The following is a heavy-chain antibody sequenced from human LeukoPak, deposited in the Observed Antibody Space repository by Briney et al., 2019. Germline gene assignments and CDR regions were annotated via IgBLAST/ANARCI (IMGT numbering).Heavy chain of an antibody. D-gene: IGHD2-2*02. J-gene: IGHJ4*02. CDR3: ARGDIVVVPAAIPFY. V-gene: IGHV3-74*01. CDR1: GFTFSSYW. CDR2: INSDGSST. Sequence: GGSLRLSCAASGFTFSSYWMHWVRQAPGKGLVWVSRINSDGSSTSYADSVKGRFTTSRDNAKNTLYLQMNSLRAEDTAVYYCARGDIVVVPAAIPFYWGQGTLVTVSS.